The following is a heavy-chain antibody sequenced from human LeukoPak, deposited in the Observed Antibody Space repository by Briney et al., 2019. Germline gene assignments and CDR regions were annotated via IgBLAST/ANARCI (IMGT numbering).Heavy chain of an antibody. V-gene: IGHV3-23*01. Sequence: GGSLRLSFAASGFTFSSYAMSWVRQAPGKGLEWVSTISGSGGNTYYADSVKGRFTISRDNSKNTLYLQMNSLRAEDTAVYYCAKDWVLGVPHYWGQGTLVTVSS. CDR3: AKDWVLGVPHY. J-gene: IGHJ4*02. CDR1: GFTFSSYA. CDR2: ISGSGGNT. D-gene: IGHD3-10*01.